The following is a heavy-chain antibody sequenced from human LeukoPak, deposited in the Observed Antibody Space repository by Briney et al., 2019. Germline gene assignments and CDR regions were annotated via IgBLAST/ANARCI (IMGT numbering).Heavy chain of an antibody. CDR3: ASKNEYSNYDY. D-gene: IGHD4-11*01. J-gene: IGHJ4*02. V-gene: IGHV1-69*02. CDR2: IIPILGIA. CDR1: GGTFSSYT. Sequence: GASVKVSCKASGGTFSSYTISWVRQAPGQGLEWMGRIIPILGIANYAQKFQGRVTITADKSTSKAYMELSSLRSEDTAVYYCASKNEYSNYDYWGQGTLVTVSS.